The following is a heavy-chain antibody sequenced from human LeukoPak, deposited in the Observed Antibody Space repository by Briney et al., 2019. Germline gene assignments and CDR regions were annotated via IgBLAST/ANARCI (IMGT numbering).Heavy chain of an antibody. V-gene: IGHV4-4*07. J-gene: IGHJ4*02. CDR3: ARDQGSYGSGSYLGY. Sequence: PSETLSLTCTVSGGSISTYYWSWIRQPAGKGLEWIGRIYTSGSTNYNPSLKSRVTMSVDTSKNQFSLKLSSVTAADTAVYYCARDQGSYGSGSYLGYWGQGTLVTVSS. CDR2: IYTSGST. D-gene: IGHD3-10*01. CDR1: GGSISTYY.